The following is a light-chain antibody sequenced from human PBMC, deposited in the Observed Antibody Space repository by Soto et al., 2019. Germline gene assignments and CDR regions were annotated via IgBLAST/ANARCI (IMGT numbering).Light chain of an antibody. Sequence: DVVMTQSPLSLPVNLGEPAAISCRSTQSLVHSDGDTYLSWFHQRPGQSPRRLIFRVSKRDFGVPPRFIGSGSGTDFTLEITSVEAEDVGVYYCMQGTHWPPDTFGQGTRLEIK. V-gene: IGKV2-30*02. J-gene: IGKJ2*01. CDR3: MQGTHWPPDT. CDR1: QSLVHSDGDTY. CDR2: RVS.